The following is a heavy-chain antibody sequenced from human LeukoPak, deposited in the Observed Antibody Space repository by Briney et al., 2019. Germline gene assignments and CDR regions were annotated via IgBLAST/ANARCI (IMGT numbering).Heavy chain of an antibody. D-gene: IGHD2-15*01. CDR3: AREHYCSGGSCYYMDV. CDR2: IKQDGSEK. Sequence: GGSLRLSCAASGFTFRSYWMSWVRQAPGKGLEWVANIKQDGSEKDYVDSVKGRFTISRDNAKNSLYLQMNSLRAEDTAVYYCAREHYCSGGSCYYMDVWGKGTTVTVSS. V-gene: IGHV3-7*01. CDR1: GFTFRSYW. J-gene: IGHJ6*03.